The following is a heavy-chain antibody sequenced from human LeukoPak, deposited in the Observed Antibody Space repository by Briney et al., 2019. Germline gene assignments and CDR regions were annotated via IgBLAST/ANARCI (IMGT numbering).Heavy chain of an antibody. CDR1: GGSISSYY. D-gene: IGHD3-10*01. CDR3: ARGHGWGFGELLYYYGMDV. J-gene: IGHJ6*02. V-gene: IGHV4-4*07. CDR2: IYTSGST. Sequence: SETVSLTCTVSGGSISSYYWSWIRQPAGKGLEWIGRIYTSGSTNYSPSLKSRVTMSVDPSKNQFSLKLSSVTAADTAVYYCARGHGWGFGELLYYYGMDVWGQGTTVTVSS.